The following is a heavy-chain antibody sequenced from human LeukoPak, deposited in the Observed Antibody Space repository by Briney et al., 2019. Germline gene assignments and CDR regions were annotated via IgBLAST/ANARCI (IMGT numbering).Heavy chain of an antibody. CDR3: ARDYGSGSHSVSADAFDI. CDR2: IYSGGST. V-gene: IGHV3-53*01. J-gene: IGHJ3*02. D-gene: IGHD3-10*01. CDR1: GFTVSSNY. Sequence: GGSLRLSCAASGFTVSSNYMSWVRQAPGKGLEWVSVIYSGGSTYYADSVKGRFTISRDNSKNTLYLQMNSLRAEDTAVYYCARDYGSGSHSVSADAFDIWGQGTMVTVSS.